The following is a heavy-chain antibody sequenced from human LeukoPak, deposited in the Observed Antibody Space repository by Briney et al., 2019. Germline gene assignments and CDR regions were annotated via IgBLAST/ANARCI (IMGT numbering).Heavy chain of an antibody. D-gene: IGHD3-10*01. CDR2: IGTGDSGV. Sequence: GGSLRLSCAASGLTLSRYTMNWVRRAPGQGLEWIAYIGTGDSGVSYADSVKGRFTVSRDNAKLYLQMNRLRADDTAFYYCATDPWFPARDGFDHWGPGTLVTVSS. V-gene: IGHV3-48*04. J-gene: IGHJ4*02. CDR3: ATDPWFPARDGFDH. CDR1: GLTLSRYT.